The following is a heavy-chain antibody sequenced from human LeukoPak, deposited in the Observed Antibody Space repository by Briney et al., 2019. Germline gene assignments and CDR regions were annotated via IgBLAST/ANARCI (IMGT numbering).Heavy chain of an antibody. Sequence: SETLSLTCAVYGGSFSGYYWSWIRQPPGKGLEWIGEINHSGSTNYNPSLKSRVTISVDTSKNQFSLKLSSVTAADTAVYYCARHGPYSSSWYYFDYWGQGTLVTVSS. V-gene: IGHV4-34*01. CDR3: ARHGPYSSSWYYFDY. D-gene: IGHD6-13*01. CDR2: INHSGST. CDR1: GGSFSGYY. J-gene: IGHJ4*02.